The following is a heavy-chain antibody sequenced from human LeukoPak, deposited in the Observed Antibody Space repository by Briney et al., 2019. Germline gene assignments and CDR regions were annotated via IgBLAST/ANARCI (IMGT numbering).Heavy chain of an antibody. V-gene: IGHV1-18*01. CDR3: ARSLDFWSENP. CDR2: ISAYNSKT. CDR1: GYSFTSYG. J-gene: IGHJ5*02. D-gene: IGHD3-3*01. Sequence: ASVKVSCKTSGYSFTSYGISWVRQAPGQGLEWMGYISAYNSKTTSAQKFQGRLTMTTDRSTSTAYMELRSLRSDDTAVYYCARSLDFWSENPWGQGTVVTVSS.